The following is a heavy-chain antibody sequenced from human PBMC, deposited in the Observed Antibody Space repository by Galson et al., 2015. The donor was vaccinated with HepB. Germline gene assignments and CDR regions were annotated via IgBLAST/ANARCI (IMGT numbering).Heavy chain of an antibody. D-gene: IGHD6-19*01. J-gene: IGHJ4*02. CDR1: GGSFSGYY. V-gene: IGHV4-34*01. Sequence: SETLSLTCAVYGGSFSGYYWSWIRQPPGKGLEWIGEINHSGSTNYNPSLKSRVTISVDTSKNQFSLKLSSVTAADTAVYYCARVQQWLVFVFDYWGQGTLVTVSS. CDR2: INHSGST. CDR3: ARVQQWLVFVFDY.